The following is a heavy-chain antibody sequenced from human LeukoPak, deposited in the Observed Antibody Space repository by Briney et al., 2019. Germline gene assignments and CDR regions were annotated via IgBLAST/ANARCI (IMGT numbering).Heavy chain of an antibody. CDR2: MYTSGST. Sequence: PSETLSLTCSVSGGSISSGSYYWAWIRQPAGKGLEWIGHMYTSGSTDYNPSLQSRVTISVDTSKKRLSLKLNSVTAADTAVYYCARGSPAAAFDYWGQGTLVTVSS. D-gene: IGHD6-13*01. J-gene: IGHJ4*02. CDR3: ARGSPAAAFDY. CDR1: GGSISSGSYY. V-gene: IGHV4-61*09.